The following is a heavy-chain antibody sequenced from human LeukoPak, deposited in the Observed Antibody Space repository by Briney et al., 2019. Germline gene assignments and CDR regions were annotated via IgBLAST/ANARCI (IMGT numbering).Heavy chain of an antibody. D-gene: IGHD3/OR15-3a*01. CDR2: ISSSSSYI. J-gene: IGHJ4*02. CDR3: ARDPAEYDFWSGYHDY. V-gene: IGHV3-21*01. CDR1: GFTFSSYS. Sequence: GGSLRLSCAASGFTFSSYSMNWVRQAPGKGLEWVSSISSSSSYIYYADSVKGRFTISRDNAKNSLYLQMNSLRAEDTVVYYCARDPAEYDFWSGYHDYWGQGTLVTVSS.